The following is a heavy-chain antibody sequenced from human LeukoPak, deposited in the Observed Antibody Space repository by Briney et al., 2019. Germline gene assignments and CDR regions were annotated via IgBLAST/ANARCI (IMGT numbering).Heavy chain of an antibody. Sequence: GGSLRLSCAASGFTFSSDWMTWVRQAPGKGLEWVAYINQDGSEKFYVDSVKGRFTISRDNTRTSLYLQMNGLRAEDTAVYYCARDKGSSTSWGQGTLVTVSS. D-gene: IGHD2-2*01. J-gene: IGHJ4*02. V-gene: IGHV3-7*01. CDR3: ARDKGSSTS. CDR1: GFTFSSDW. CDR2: INQDGSEK.